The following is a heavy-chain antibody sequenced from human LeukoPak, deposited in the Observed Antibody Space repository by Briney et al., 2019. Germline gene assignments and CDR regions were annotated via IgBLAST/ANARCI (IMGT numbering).Heavy chain of an antibody. CDR3: AREVVVVAATPHNWFDP. V-gene: IGHV4-61*02. D-gene: IGHD2-15*01. J-gene: IGHJ5*02. CDR2: IYTSGST. Sequence: PSQTLSLTCTVSGGSISSGSYYWSWIRQPAGKGLEWIGRIYTSGSTNYNPSLTSRVTISVDTSKNQFSLKLSSVTAADTAVYYCAREVVVVAATPHNWFDPSGQGTLVTASS. CDR1: GGSISSGSYY.